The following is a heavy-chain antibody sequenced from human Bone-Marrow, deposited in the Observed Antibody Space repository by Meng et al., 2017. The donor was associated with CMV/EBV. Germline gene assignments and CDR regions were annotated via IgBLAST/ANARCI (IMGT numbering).Heavy chain of an antibody. Sequence: TSDFIHWGRQAPGQGQEWRGRINPSDGSTTYAQKFQGRVNVTRDTSTSTVYMDINSLRSEDTAVYYCAREPPTVTRTITYWYGMDVWGQGTTVTVSS. CDR3: AREPPTVTRTITYWYGMDV. V-gene: IGHV1-46*01. D-gene: IGHD4-11*01. J-gene: IGHJ6*02. CDR1: TSDF. CDR2: INPSDGST.